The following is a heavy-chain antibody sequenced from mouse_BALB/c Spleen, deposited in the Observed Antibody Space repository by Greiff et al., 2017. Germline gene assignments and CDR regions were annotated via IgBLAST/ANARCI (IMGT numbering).Heavy chain of an antibody. V-gene: IGHV1S29*02. CDR1: GYTFTDYN. D-gene: IGHD3-1*01. CDR3: ARGSSGSFYFDY. J-gene: IGHJ2*01. CDR2: IYPYNGGT. Sequence: EVQLQQSGPELVKPGASVKISCKASGYTFTDYNMHWVKQSHGKSLEWIGYIYPYNGGTGYNQKFKSKATLTVDNSSSTAYMELRSLTSEDSAVYYCARGSSGSFYFDYWGQGTTLTVSS.